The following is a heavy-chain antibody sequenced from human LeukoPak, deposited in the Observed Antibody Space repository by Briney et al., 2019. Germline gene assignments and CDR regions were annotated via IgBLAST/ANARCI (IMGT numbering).Heavy chain of an antibody. CDR3: ARLHGYYYDSSGYSPAEYFQH. Sequence: GESLKISCKGSGYSFTSYWIGWVRQMPGKGLEWMGIIYPGDSDTRYSPSFQGQVTISADKSISTAYLQWSSLKASDTAMYYCARLHGYYYDSSGYSPAEYFQHWGQGTLVTVSS. J-gene: IGHJ1*01. CDR1: GYSFTSYW. V-gene: IGHV5-51*01. D-gene: IGHD3-22*01. CDR2: IYPGDSDT.